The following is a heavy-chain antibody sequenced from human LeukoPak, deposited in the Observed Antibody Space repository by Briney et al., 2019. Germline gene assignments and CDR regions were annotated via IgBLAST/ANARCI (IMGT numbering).Heavy chain of an antibody. Sequence: GESLKISCQASGYSFTNYWVGWVRQMPGEGLEWLGIIHVTDSETKCSPSFQGQVTISADKSIDTAYLQWGSLKASDTAMYYCAIATDGNFYFDHCGQGTLVTVSS. CDR2: IHVTDSET. D-gene: IGHD6-13*01. V-gene: IGHV5-51*01. CDR1: GYSFTNYW. CDR3: AIATDGNFYFDH. J-gene: IGHJ4*02.